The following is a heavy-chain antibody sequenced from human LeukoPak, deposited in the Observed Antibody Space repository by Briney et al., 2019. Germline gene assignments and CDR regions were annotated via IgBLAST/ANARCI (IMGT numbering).Heavy chain of an antibody. CDR2: ISTSGSVI. CDR3: ARVRRGGRPTDAFEI. CDR1: GFTFSDYY. J-gene: IGHJ3*02. D-gene: IGHD4-23*01. Sequence: GGSLRLSCAASGFTFSDYYMSYIRQAPGKGLEWLSYISTSGSVIYYADSVKGRFTISRDNANNSLYLQMNSLRAEDTAVYYCARVRRGGRPTDAFEIWGQGTMVTVSS. V-gene: IGHV3-11*01.